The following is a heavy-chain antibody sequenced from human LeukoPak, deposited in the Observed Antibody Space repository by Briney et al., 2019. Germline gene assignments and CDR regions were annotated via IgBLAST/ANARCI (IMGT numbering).Heavy chain of an antibody. D-gene: IGHD5-18*01. Sequence: PGGSLRLSCAASGFTFDDYAMHWVRQAPGKGLEWVSGTSWNSGSIGYADSVKGRFTISRDNAKKSLYLRMTSLRGQAPALYYCAKGRRGYSYAFDYWGQGTVVTVSS. CDR1: GFTFDDYA. CDR2: TSWNSGSI. J-gene: IGHJ4*02. V-gene: IGHV3-9*01. CDR3: AKGRRGYSYAFDY.